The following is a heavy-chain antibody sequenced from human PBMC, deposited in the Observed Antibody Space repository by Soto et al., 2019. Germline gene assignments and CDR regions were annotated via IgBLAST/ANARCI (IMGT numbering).Heavy chain of an antibody. Sequence: EVQLVESGGGLVQPGGSLRLSCAASGFTFSSYWMHWVRQAPGKGLVWVSRINSDGSSTSYADSVKGRFTISRDNAKKTLDLQMNSPRAEDTAVYYCAREGDGSGYGWGQGTLVTVSS. V-gene: IGHV3-74*01. CDR3: AREGDGSGYG. CDR1: GFTFSSYW. D-gene: IGHD3-10*01. J-gene: IGHJ4*02. CDR2: INSDGSST.